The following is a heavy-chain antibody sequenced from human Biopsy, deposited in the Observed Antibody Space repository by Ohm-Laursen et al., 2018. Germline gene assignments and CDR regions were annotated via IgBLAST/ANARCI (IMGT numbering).Heavy chain of an antibody. J-gene: IGHJ4*02. CDR2: ISKIGST. D-gene: IGHD6-19*01. V-gene: IGHV4-61*01. CDR3: ARESALAGDFDS. CDR1: GASVTSGSYY. Sequence: TLSLTWTVSGASVTSGSYYWSWIRQPPGKGLEWLGYISKIGSTNYNPSLKSRVTISVDTSKNHFSLKLTSVTAADTAVYYCARESALAGDFDSWGQGTLVTVSS.